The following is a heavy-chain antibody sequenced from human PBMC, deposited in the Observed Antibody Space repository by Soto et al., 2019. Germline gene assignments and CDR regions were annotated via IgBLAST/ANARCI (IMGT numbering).Heavy chain of an antibody. Sequence: GGSLRLSCAASGFTFSSYWMSWVRQAPGKGLEWVANIKQDGSEKYYVDSVKGRFTISRDNAKNSLYLQMNSLRAEDTAVYYCARGPQVVATTFLHAYWGQGTLVTRLL. CDR1: GFTFSSYW. J-gene: IGHJ4*02. CDR2: IKQDGSEK. CDR3: ARGPQVVATTFLHAY. D-gene: IGHD5-12*01. V-gene: IGHV3-7*04.